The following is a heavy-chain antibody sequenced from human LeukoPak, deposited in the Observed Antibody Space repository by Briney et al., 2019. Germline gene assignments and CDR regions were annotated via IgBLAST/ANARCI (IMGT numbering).Heavy chain of an antibody. J-gene: IGHJ4*02. Sequence: ASVKVSCKASGYSFTDYYLYWVRQAPGQGLEWMGWINTYNGNTNYAQNVQGRGTMTTDTSTTTAYMELRSLRSDDTAVYYCARMNYCSGGSCYYKPFYFDYWGQGALVTVSS. CDR3: ARMNYCSGGSCYYKPFYFDY. D-gene: IGHD2-15*01. CDR2: INTYNGNT. V-gene: IGHV1-18*04. CDR1: GYSFTDYY.